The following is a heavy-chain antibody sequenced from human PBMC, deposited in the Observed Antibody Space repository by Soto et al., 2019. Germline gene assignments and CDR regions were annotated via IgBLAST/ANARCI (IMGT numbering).Heavy chain of an antibody. D-gene: IGHD3-3*01. CDR3: ARGDEYYDFWSGYASPGYYYYMDV. CDR1: GGSISSYY. J-gene: IGHJ6*03. CDR2: IYYSGST. Sequence: ETLSLTCTVSGGSISSYYWSWIRQPPGKGLEWIGYIYYSGSTNYNPSLKSRVTISVDTSKNQFSLKLSSVTAADTAVYYCARGDEYYDFWSGYASPGYYYYMDVWGKGTTVTVSS. V-gene: IGHV4-59*01.